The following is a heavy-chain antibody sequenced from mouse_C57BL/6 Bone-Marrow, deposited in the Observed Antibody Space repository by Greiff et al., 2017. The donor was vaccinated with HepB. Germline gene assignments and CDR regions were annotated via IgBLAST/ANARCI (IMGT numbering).Heavy chain of an antibody. J-gene: IGHJ3*01. D-gene: IGHD2-4*01. CDR1: GYTFTSYG. CDR2: IYPRSGNT. V-gene: IGHV1-81*01. Sequence: QVQLKESGAELARPGASVKLSCKASGYTFTSYGISWVKQRTGQGLEWIGEIYPRSGNTYYNEKFKGKATLTADKSSSTAYMELRSLTSEDSAVYVCASIYYDYTWFAYWGQGTLVTVSA. CDR3: ASIYYDYTWFAY.